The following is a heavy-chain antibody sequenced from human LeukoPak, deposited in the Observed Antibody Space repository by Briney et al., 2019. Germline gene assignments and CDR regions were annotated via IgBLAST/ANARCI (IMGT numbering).Heavy chain of an antibody. CDR3: ARTTYYYDSSGYQRGYYYYMDV. CDR1: GFTFSSYW. CDR2: IKQDGSEK. V-gene: IGHV3-7*01. Sequence: GGSLRLSCAASGFTFSSYWMSWVRQAPGKGLEWVANIKQDGSEKYYVDSVKGRFTISRDNAKNSLYLQMNSLRAEDTAVYYCARTTYYYDSSGYQRGYYYYMDVWGKGTTVTVSS. J-gene: IGHJ6*03. D-gene: IGHD3-22*01.